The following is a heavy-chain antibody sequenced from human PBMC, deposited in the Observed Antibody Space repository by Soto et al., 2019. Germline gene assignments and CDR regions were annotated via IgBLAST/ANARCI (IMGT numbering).Heavy chain of an antibody. CDR2: ISGSGGGT. J-gene: IGHJ6*02. V-gene: IGHV3-23*01. D-gene: IGHD1-7*01. Sequence: GGSLRLSCAASGFTFSAYAMRWVRQAPGKGLEWVSGISGSGGGTYYADSVKGRFTISRDNSKNTLYLQVNSLSAEDTAVYYCAKEQGKRNSPNYYNAMDVWGQGTTVTVSS. CDR1: GFTFSAYA. CDR3: AKEQGKRNSPNYYNAMDV.